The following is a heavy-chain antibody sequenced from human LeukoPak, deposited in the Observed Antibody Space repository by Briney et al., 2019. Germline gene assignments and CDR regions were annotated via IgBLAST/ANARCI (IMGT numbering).Heavy chain of an antibody. V-gene: IGHV1-18*01. CDR1: GYTFTSYG. CDR2: ISAYNGNT. J-gene: IGHJ4*02. D-gene: IGHD2-15*01. CDR3: ARDRAVVAATLGLDY. Sequence: ASVKVSCKASGYTFTSYGISWVRQAPGQGLEWMGWISAYNGNTNYAQKPQGRVTMATDTSTSTAYMELRSLRSDDTAVYYCARDRAVVAATLGLDYWGQGTLVTVSS.